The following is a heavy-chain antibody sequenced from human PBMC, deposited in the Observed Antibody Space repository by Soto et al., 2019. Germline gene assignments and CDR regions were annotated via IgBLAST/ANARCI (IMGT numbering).Heavy chain of an antibody. CDR2: ISASNGDT. CDR1: GYTFTNYG. CDR3: ARAHYYDSSGYYFCWYFDL. V-gene: IGHV1-18*01. J-gene: IGHJ2*01. Sequence: QVQLVQSGAEVKKPGASVKVSCKASGYTFTNYGLIWVRQAPGQGLEWLGQISASNGDTNYAQKLQGRVTMTTDTSTSTAYIELRSLRSDDTALYYCARAHYYDSSGYYFCWYFDLWGRGTLVTVSS. D-gene: IGHD3-22*01.